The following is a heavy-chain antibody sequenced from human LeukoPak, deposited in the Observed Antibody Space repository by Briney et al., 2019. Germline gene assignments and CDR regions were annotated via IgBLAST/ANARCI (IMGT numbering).Heavy chain of an antibody. CDR2: TYYRSKWHN. D-gene: IGHD3-16*01. CDR3: ARRLDGGPDY. Sequence: SQTLSLTCAISGDSVSSNSAVWLWIRQSPSRGLEWLGGTYYRSKWHNDYAVSVKSRMTINPETSKNQFSLHLNSVTPEDTAVYYCARRLDGGPDYWGQGTLVTVSS. J-gene: IGHJ4*02. CDR1: GDSVSSNSAV. V-gene: IGHV6-1*01.